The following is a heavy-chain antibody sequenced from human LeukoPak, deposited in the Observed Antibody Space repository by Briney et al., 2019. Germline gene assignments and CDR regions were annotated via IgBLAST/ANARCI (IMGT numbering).Heavy chain of an antibody. J-gene: IGHJ4*02. CDR1: VHLYRIYG. CDR3: ARYSKNWTFDQ. D-gene: IGHD1-1*01. CDR2: IRNDGSKQ. Sequence: PGMSLRLSCAASVHLYRIYGMDGVRQAPGRGLEGVAVIRNDGSKQYYADSVKGRFTITRDNSKNTLHMELRSLRSDDTSVYYCARYSKNWTFDQWGQGTLVTVSS. V-gene: IGHV3-33*08.